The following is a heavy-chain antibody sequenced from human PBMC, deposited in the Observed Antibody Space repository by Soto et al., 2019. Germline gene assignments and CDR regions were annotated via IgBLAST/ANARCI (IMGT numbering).Heavy chain of an antibody. CDR3: ASRMEDSSEYYYDSSGYYFLTSY. V-gene: IGHV4-39*01. D-gene: IGHD3-22*01. CDR1: GGSISSSSYY. CDR2: IYYSGST. Sequence: PSETLSLTCTVSGGSISSSSYYWGWIRQPPGKGLEWIGSIYYSGSTYYNPSLKSRVTISVDTSKNQFSLKLSSVTAADTAVYYCASRMEDSSEYYYDSSGYYFLTSYWGQGTLVTVSS. J-gene: IGHJ4*02.